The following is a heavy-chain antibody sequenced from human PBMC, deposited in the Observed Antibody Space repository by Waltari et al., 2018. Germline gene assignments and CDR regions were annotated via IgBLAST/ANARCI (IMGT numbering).Heavy chain of an antibody. CDR1: GFTFISYE. J-gene: IGHJ4*02. Sequence: EVQLVASGGGLVQPGGSLRRSCSASGFTFISYEMNWVRQAPGKGLEWVSYISSSGTTIYYADSVKGRFTISRDNAKNSLYLQMNSLRVDDTALYYCARETYWGQGTLVTVSS. CDR2: ISSSGTTI. V-gene: IGHV3-48*03. CDR3: ARETY.